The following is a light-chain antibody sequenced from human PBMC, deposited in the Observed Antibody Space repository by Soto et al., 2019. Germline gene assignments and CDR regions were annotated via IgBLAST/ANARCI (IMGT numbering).Light chain of an antibody. CDR1: QSIGTY. Sequence: DIVLTQSPATLSLSPGDRATLSCRASQSIGTYLAGYQQKPGQAPRLLIYDASNRATGIPARFSGSGSGTDFTLTITILEPEDFAVYFCQHRSNSPPTWTFGQGTKVEIK. CDR3: QHRSNSPPTWT. J-gene: IGKJ1*01. CDR2: DAS. V-gene: IGKV3-11*01.